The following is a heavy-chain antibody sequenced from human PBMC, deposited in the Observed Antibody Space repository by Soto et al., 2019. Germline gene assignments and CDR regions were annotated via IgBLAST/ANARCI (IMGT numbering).Heavy chain of an antibody. Sequence: EVQLLESGGGLVQPGGSLRVSCAASGFAFNIYAMSWVRQAPGKGLEWVSVMSGSADSTNYADSVKGRLTISRDNSKNTVYLQMNGLRVEDTAVYYCAKDRNHYGSGSYCDYGGQGTLVTVSS. CDR1: GFAFNIYA. V-gene: IGHV3-23*01. CDR2: MSGSADST. J-gene: IGHJ4*02. CDR3: AKDRNHYGSGSYCDY. D-gene: IGHD3-10*01.